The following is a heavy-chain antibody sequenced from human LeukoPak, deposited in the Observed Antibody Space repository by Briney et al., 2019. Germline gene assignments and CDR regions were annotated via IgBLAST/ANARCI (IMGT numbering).Heavy chain of an antibody. V-gene: IGHV4-39*01. D-gene: IGHD6-13*01. CDR1: GGSISSSSYY. CDR3: ARHQDKLSSSWYVSYFDY. CDR2: IYYSGST. Sequence: SETLSLTCTVSGGSISSSSYYWGWIRQPPGKGLGWIGSIYYSGSTYYNPSLKSRVTISVDTSKNQFSLKLSSVTAADTAVYYCARHQDKLSSSWYVSYFDYWGQGTLVTVSS. J-gene: IGHJ4*02.